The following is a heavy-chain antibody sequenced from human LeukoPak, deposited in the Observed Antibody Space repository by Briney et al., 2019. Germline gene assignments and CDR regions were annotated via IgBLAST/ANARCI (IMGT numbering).Heavy chain of an antibody. Sequence: ASVKVSCKASGYTFTSYDINWVRQATGQGLEWMGWMNPNSGNTGYAQEFQGRVTITRDTSASTAYMELSSLRSEDMAVYYCARGAMVRGAMRANWFDPWGQGTLVTVSS. CDR2: MNPNSGNT. CDR3: ARGAMVRGAMRANWFDP. D-gene: IGHD3-10*01. V-gene: IGHV1-8*03. J-gene: IGHJ5*02. CDR1: GYTFTSYD.